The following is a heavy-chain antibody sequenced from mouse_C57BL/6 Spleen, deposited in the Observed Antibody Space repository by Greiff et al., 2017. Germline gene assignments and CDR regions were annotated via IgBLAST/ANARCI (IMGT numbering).Heavy chain of an antibody. D-gene: IGHD2-5*01. CDR2: IFPGSGST. CDR1: GYTFTDYY. J-gene: IGHJ2*01. Sequence: VKLLESGPELVKPGASVKISCKASGYTFTDYYINWVKQRPGQGLEWIGWIFPGSGSTYYNEKFKGKATLTVDKSSSTAYMLLSSLTSEDSAVYFCARGGAYSNYEDYFDYWGQGTTLTVSS. V-gene: IGHV1-75*01. CDR3: ARGGAYSNYEDYFDY.